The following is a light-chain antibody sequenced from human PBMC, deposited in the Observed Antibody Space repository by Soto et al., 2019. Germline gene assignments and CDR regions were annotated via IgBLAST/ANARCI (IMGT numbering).Light chain of an antibody. CDR3: QQSRT. J-gene: IGKJ1*01. CDR2: GAS. V-gene: IGKV3-15*01. Sequence: EIVMTQSPATLSVSPGERATLSCRASQSVSSNLAWYQQKPGQAPRLLIYGASTRATGIPARFSGSGSGTEFTLTISILQSEDFAVYYCQQSRTFGQGTKVEIK. CDR1: QSVSSN.